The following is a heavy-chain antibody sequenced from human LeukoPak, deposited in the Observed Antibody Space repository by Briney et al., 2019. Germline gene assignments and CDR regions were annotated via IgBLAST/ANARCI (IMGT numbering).Heavy chain of an antibody. CDR3: ARVYVGSSTTYPFDH. J-gene: IGHJ4*02. Sequence: EAGGSLRLSCAASGFTFTSYWMHWVRQASGKGLVWVSRIHTDGSSTSYADSVKGRFTISRDNAQNTLYLEMNSLRVEDTAVYYCARVYVGSSTTYPFDHWGQGTLVTVSS. CDR1: GFTFTSYW. CDR2: IHTDGSST. V-gene: IGHV3-74*01. D-gene: IGHD6-6*01.